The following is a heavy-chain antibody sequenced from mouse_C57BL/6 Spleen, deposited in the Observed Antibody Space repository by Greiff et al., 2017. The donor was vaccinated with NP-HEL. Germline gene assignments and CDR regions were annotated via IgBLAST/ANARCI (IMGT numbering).Heavy chain of an antibody. CDR3: TRAGGDWYFDV. V-gene: IGHV5-9-1*02. CDR2: ISSGGDYI. Sequence: EVKLMESGEGLVKPGGSLKLSCAASGFTFSSYAMSWVRQTPEKRLEWVAYISSGGDYIYYADTVKGRFTISRDNARNTLYLQMSSLKSEDTAMYYCTRAGGDWYFDVWGTGTTVTVSS. D-gene: IGHD1-1*02. CDR1: GFTFSSYA. J-gene: IGHJ1*03.